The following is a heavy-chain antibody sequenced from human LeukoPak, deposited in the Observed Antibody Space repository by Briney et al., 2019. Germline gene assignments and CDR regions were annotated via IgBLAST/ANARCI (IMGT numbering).Heavy chain of an antibody. J-gene: IGHJ1*01. CDR1: GYTFTSYG. V-gene: IGHV1-18*01. CDR2: ISAYNGNT. CDR3: ARREQQLAFQH. Sequence: RASVKVSCKASGYTFTSYGISWVRQAPGQGLEWMGWISAYNGNTNYAQKLQGRVTMTTDTSTSTVYMELSSLRSEDTAVYHCARREQQLAFQHWGQGTLVTVSS. D-gene: IGHD6-13*01.